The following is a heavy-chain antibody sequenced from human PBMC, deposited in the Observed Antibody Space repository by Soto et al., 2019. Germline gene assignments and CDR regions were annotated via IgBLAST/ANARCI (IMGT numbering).Heavy chain of an antibody. J-gene: IGHJ3*02. CDR1: GGTFSSYA. D-gene: IGHD6-13*01. V-gene: IGHV1-69*06. CDR2: IIPIFGTA. CDR3: ARDLYSSSSDAFDI. Sequence: SVKVSCKASGGTFSSYAISWVRQAPGQGLEWMGGIIPIFGTANYAQKFQGRVTISVDTSKNQFSLKLSSVTAADTAVYYCARDLYSSSSDAFDIWGQGTMVTVS.